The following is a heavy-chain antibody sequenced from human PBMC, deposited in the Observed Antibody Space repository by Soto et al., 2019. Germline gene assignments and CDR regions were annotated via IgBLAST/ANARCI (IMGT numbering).Heavy chain of an antibody. CDR2: VNPSGGHT. J-gene: IGHJ4*02. Sequence: GASVKVSCKASGDTFTDYYIHWVRQAPVQGLEWMGTVNPSGGHTTYAQHFLGRVTMTRDTSTSTLYMELTSLTSDDTAIYYCARGGHVVVVTAALDYWGQGTLVTVSS. CDR3: ARGGHVVVVTAALDY. D-gene: IGHD2-21*02. V-gene: IGHV1-46*01. CDR1: GDTFTDYY.